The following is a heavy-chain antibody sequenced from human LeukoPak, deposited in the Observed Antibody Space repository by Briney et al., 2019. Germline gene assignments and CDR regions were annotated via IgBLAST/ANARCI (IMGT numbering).Heavy chain of an antibody. Sequence: ASVKVSCKASGGTFSSYAISWVRQAPGQGLEWRGRIIPILGVANYAQKFQGRVTITADKSTSTAYMELSSLRSEDTAVYYCARTGYCSGGSCFDYWGRGTLVTVSS. D-gene: IGHD2-15*01. CDR3: ARTGYCSGGSCFDY. J-gene: IGHJ4*02. V-gene: IGHV1-69*04. CDR1: GGTFSSYA. CDR2: IIPILGVA.